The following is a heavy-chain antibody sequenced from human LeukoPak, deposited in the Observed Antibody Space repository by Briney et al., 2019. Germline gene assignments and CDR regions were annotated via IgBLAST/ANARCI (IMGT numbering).Heavy chain of an antibody. Sequence: ASVKVSCKASGYTFTSYAMHWVRQAPGQGLEWMGWINAGNGNTKYSQKFQGRVTITADESTSTAYMELSSLRSEDTAVYYCARGSERLLWFGESYFDYWGQGTLVTVSS. D-gene: IGHD3-10*01. J-gene: IGHJ4*02. CDR1: GYTFTSYA. V-gene: IGHV1-3*01. CDR2: INAGNGNT. CDR3: ARGSERLLWFGESYFDY.